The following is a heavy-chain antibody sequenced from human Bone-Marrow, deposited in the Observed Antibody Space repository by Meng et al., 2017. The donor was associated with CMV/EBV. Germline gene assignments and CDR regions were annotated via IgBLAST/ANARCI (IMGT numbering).Heavy chain of an antibody. Sequence: GESLKISCAASGFTFSSYGMHWVRQAPGKGLEWVAVIWYDGSNKYYADSVKGRFTISRDNSKNTLYLQMNSLRAEDTAVYYCANQHGPNVSCSSTSCYIPYYYYGMDVWGQGTTVTVSS. V-gene: IGHV3-33*06. CDR2: IWYDGSNK. D-gene: IGHD2-2*02. CDR3: ANQHGPNVSCSSTSCYIPYYYYGMDV. J-gene: IGHJ6*02. CDR1: GFTFSSYG.